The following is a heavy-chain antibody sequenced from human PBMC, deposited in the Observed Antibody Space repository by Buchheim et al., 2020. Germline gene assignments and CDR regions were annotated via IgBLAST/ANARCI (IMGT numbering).Heavy chain of an antibody. V-gene: IGHV3-48*03. D-gene: IGHD1-1*01. CDR3: ASLKGRTGTGYGMDV. Sequence: EVQLVESGGGLVLPGGSLRLSCAVAGSTFSSFEMNWVRQAPGKGLERVSYISSSGSTKYYADSVKGRFTISRDNAENSMYLQMNSLRVEDTAAYYCASLKGRTGTGYGMDVWGQGTT. CDR2: ISSSGSTK. J-gene: IGHJ6*02. CDR1: GSTFSSFE.